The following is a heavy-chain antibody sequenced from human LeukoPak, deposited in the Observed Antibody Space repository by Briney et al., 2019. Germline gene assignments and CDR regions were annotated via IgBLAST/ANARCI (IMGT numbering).Heavy chain of an antibody. V-gene: IGHV4-39*01. CDR2: IYYSGST. CDR3: ARPVSSRAHFDP. CDR1: GGSISSSSYY. J-gene: IGHJ5*02. D-gene: IGHD6-13*01. Sequence: PSETLSLTCTVSGGSISSSSYYRGWIRQPPGKGLEWIGSIYYSGSTYYNPSLKSRVTISVDTSKNQFSLKLSSVTAADTAVYYCARPVSSRAHFDPWGQGTLVTVSS.